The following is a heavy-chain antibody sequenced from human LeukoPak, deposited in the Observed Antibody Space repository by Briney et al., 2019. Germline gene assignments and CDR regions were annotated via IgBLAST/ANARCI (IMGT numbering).Heavy chain of an antibody. V-gene: IGHV3-9*01. CDR3: AKARYQLPWDYFDY. Sequence: PGGSLRLSCAASGFTFDDYAMHWVRQAPGKGLEWVSGISWNSGSIGYADSVKGRFTISRDNAKNSLYLQMNSLRAEDTALYYCAKARYQLPWDYFDYWGQGTLVTVSS. CDR1: GFTFDDYA. J-gene: IGHJ4*02. D-gene: IGHD2-2*01. CDR2: ISWNSGSI.